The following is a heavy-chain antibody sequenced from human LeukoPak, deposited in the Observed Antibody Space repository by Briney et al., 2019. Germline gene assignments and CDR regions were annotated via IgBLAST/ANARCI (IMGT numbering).Heavy chain of an antibody. V-gene: IGHV4-39*07. CDR3: ARGLAGGWVRGYYYMDV. CDR1: GGSISSSSYY. J-gene: IGHJ6*03. CDR2: IYYSGST. D-gene: IGHD3-10*01. Sequence: SETLSLTCTVSGGSISSSSYYWGWIRQPPGKGLEWIGSIYYSGSTYYNPSLKSRVTISVDTSKNQFSLKLSSVTAADTAVYYCARGLAGGWVRGYYYMDVWGKGTTVTVSS.